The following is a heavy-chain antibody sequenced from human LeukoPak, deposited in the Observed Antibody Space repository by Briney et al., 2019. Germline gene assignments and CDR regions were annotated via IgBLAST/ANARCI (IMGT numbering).Heavy chain of an antibody. CDR1: GFTFSTYA. D-gene: IGHD5-18*01. J-gene: IGHJ4*02. Sequence: GGSLRLSCAASGFTFSTYAMHWVRQAPGKELEYVSTISSDGSSTYYANSVKGRFTISRDNSKNTLYLQMGSLRTEDMAVYHCARSNTATDYWGQGTLVTVSS. V-gene: IGHV3-64*01. CDR2: ISSDGSST. CDR3: ARSNTATDY.